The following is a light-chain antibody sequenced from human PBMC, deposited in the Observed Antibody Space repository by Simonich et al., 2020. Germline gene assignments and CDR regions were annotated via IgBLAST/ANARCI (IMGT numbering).Light chain of an antibody. CDR1: QSISSW. J-gene: IGKJ2*01. CDR2: KAS. CDR3: QQYNSYPYT. V-gene: IGKV1-5*03. Sequence: DTHMCQSPSTPSAYVGDRFTTPCPASQSISSWVAWDMQKPGKAPKLLIYKASSLESGVPSRFSGSGSGTEFTLTISSLQPDDFATYYCQQYNSYPYTFGQGTKLEIK.